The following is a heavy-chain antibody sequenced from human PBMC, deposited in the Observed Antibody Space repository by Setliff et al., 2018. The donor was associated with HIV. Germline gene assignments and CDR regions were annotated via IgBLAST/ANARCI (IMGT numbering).Heavy chain of an antibody. CDR2: IFYSGST. D-gene: IGHD3-10*01. CDR3: TRRGADSYYPRPLDV. J-gene: IGHJ6*04. V-gene: IGHV4-61*01. Sequence: SETLSLTCTVSGGSVSTGNYYWNWIRLPPGKGLEWIGFIFYSGSTNYNPSLKSRVTISVDTSKNQFSLRLNSVTAADTAIYYCTRRGADSYYPRPLDVWGKGTTVTVSS. CDR1: GGSVSTGNYY.